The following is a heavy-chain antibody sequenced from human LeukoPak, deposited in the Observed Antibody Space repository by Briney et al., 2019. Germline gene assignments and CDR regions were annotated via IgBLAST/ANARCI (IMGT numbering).Heavy chain of an antibody. Sequence: SETLSLTCTVSGGSVSSSSYYWGWISQPPGKGLEWIGSIYYSGSTYYNPSLKSRVTMPVDTSKNQFSLKLSSVTAADTAVYYCGGSYASGSYYHYWGQGTLVTVSS. D-gene: IGHD3-10*01. V-gene: IGHV4-39*01. J-gene: IGHJ4*02. CDR1: GGSVSSSSYY. CDR2: IYYSGST. CDR3: GGSYASGSYYHY.